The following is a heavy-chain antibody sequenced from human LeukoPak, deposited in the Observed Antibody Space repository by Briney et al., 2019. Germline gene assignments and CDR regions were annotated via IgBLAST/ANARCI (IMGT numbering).Heavy chain of an antibody. CDR1: GGSISSYY. Sequence: PSETLSLTCTVSGGSISSYYWSWIRQPPGKGLEWIGYIYYSGSTNYNPSLKSRVTISVDTSKNQFSLKLSSVTAADTAVYYCARHGPVMVAATYFDYWGQGTLVTVSS. V-gene: IGHV4-59*08. D-gene: IGHD2-15*01. CDR3: ARHGPVMVAATYFDY. J-gene: IGHJ4*02. CDR2: IYYSGST.